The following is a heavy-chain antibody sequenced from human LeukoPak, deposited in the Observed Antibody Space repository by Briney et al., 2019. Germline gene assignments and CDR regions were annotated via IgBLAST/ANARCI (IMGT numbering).Heavy chain of an antibody. CDR1: EFTFSNYG. Sequence: GGSLRLSCAASEFTFSNYGMHWVRQAPGKEPEWVAAISYDGGNKFYADSVKGRFTISRDNSKNTLYLQMNSPRAEDTAVYYCAKDNLDRAFDYWGQGTLVTVSS. CDR3: AKDNLDRAFDY. J-gene: IGHJ4*02. D-gene: IGHD3-22*01. CDR2: ISYDGGNK. V-gene: IGHV3-30*18.